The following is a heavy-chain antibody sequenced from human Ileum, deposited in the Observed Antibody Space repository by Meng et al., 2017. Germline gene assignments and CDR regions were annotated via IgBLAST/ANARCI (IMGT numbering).Heavy chain of an antibody. CDR2: INHSGST. CDR3: SRTSYYDNSGYYPG. Sequence: QVQLKHWGAGMLKPSETLSLTCAVDGGSFSGYYWSWIRQPPGKGLEWIGEINHSGSTNYNPSLKSRVTISVDTSKNQFSLKLSSVTAADTAVYYCSRTSYYDNSGYYPGWGQGTLVTVSS. J-gene: IGHJ4*02. CDR1: GGSFSGYY. D-gene: IGHD3-22*01. V-gene: IGHV4-34*01.